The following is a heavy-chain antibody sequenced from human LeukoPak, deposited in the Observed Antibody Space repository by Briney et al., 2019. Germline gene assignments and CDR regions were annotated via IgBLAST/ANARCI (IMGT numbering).Heavy chain of an antibody. CDR3: AKDRGWLRFYYFDY. D-gene: IGHD5-12*01. Sequence: GGSLRLSCAASGFTFSSYEMNWVRQAPGKGLEWVSYISSSGSTIYYADSVKGRFTISRDNAKNSLYLQMNSLRAEDTAVYYCAKDRGWLRFYYFDYWGQGTLVTVSS. J-gene: IGHJ4*02. CDR2: ISSSGSTI. CDR1: GFTFSSYE. V-gene: IGHV3-48*03.